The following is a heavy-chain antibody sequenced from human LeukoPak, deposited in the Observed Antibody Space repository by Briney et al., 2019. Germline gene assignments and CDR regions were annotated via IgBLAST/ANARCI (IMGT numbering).Heavy chain of an antibody. CDR2: IYYSGST. Sequence: SETLSLTCTVSGGSISSYYWSWIRQPPGKGLEWIGYIYYSGSTNYNPSLKSRVTISVDTSKNQFSLKLSSVTAADTAVYYCAGDLPGRYYYYMDVWGKGTTVTVSS. J-gene: IGHJ6*03. CDR1: GGSISSYY. D-gene: IGHD2-15*01. CDR3: AGDLPGRYYYYMDV. V-gene: IGHV4-59*12.